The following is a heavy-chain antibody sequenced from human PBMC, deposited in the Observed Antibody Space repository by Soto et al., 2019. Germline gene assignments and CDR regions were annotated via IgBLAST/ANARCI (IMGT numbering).Heavy chain of an antibody. CDR2: IYHNGST. CDR3: ARARPIAPFDP. D-gene: IGHD6-13*01. CDR1: GGSIMGYY. V-gene: IGHV4-34*01. Sequence: SETLSLTCTVSGGSIMGYYWAWVRQPPEKGLEWIGEIYHNGSTNYNPSLKSRVTISVDKSKNQFSLKLSSVTAADTAVYYCARARPIAPFDPWGQGTLVTVSS. J-gene: IGHJ5*02.